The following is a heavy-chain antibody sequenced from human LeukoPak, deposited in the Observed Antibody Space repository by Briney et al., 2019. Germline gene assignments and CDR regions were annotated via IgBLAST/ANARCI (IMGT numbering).Heavy chain of an antibody. D-gene: IGHD4-17*01. V-gene: IGHV3-23*01. CDR3: AKEIYGDSTGGRFQH. J-gene: IGHJ1*01. Sequence: PSETLSLTCTVSGGSISSSSYYWGWIRQPPGKGLEWVSVISGSGGSTYYADSVKGRFTISRDNSKNTLYLQMNSLRAEDTAVYYCAKEIYGDSTGGRFQHWGQGTLVTVSS. CDR1: GGSISSSSYY. CDR2: ISGSGGST.